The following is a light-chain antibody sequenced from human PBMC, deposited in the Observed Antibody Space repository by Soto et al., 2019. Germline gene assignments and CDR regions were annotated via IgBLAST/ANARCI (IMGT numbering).Light chain of an antibody. J-gene: IGKJ2*01. CDR1: QSLSGW. V-gene: IGKV1-5*03. CDR2: KTS. Sequence: DIQMPQSPSTLSAYVGDRVTITCRASQSLSGWLAWYQQKPGKAPKLLIYKTSTLESGVPSRFSGSGSGTDFTLTISSLQPEDFATYYCQQYYNLHTFGQGTKLEIK. CDR3: QQYYNLHT.